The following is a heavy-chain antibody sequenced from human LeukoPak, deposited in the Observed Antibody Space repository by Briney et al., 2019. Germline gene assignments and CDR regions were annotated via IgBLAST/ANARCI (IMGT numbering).Heavy chain of an antibody. CDR3: AREGYCSSTSCYGNYYMDV. Sequence: GGSLRLSCAAPGFTFSSYAMHWVRQAPGKGLEWVAVISYDGSNKYYADSVKGRFTISRDNSKNTLYLQMNSLRAEDTAVYYCAREGYCSSTSCYGNYYMDVWGKGTTVTVSS. CDR1: GFTFSSYA. D-gene: IGHD2-2*01. V-gene: IGHV3-30*04. J-gene: IGHJ6*03. CDR2: ISYDGSNK.